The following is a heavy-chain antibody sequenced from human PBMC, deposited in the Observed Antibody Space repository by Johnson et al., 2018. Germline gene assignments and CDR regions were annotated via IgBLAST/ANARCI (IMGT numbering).Heavy chain of an antibody. Sequence: QVQLVQAGGGLVKPGGSLRLSCAASGFTFSDYDMSWIRQAPGKGLECVSYISSSGSTIYYADSVKGRFTISRDNAKNSLYLQMNRLRAEDEAVYYCARAGGDSPWVLFQQWGQGTLVTVSS. CDR1: GFTFSDYD. J-gene: IGHJ1*01. D-gene: IGHD2-21*01. CDR3: ARAGGDSPWVLFQQ. CDR2: ISSSGSTI. V-gene: IGHV3-11*01.